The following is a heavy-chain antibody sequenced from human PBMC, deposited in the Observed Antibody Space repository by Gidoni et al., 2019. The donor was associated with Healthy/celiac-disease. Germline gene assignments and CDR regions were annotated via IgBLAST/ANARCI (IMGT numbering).Heavy chain of an antibody. V-gene: IGHV3-66*01. J-gene: IGHJ6*02. Sequence: EVQLVESGGGLVQPGGSLSLSCAASGFSVSSNYMSWVRQAPGKGLEWVSVIYSGGSTYYADSVKGRFIISRDKSKNTLYFQMNSLRAEDTAVYYCARDGYDWDYYYGMDVWGQGTTVTVSS. CDR1: GFSVSSNY. D-gene: IGHD5-12*01. CDR2: IYSGGST. CDR3: ARDGYDWDYYYGMDV.